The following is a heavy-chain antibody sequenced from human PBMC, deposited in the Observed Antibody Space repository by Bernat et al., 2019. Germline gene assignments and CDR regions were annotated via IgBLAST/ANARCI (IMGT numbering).Heavy chain of an antibody. CDR3: AKDLYCSTTRCY. Sequence: EVQLLESGGGLVQPGGSLRLSCAASGFSFSAYAMSWVRQAPGKGLEWVSAISSSGGSTYYADSVKRRFTISSDISKNTLYLQMNRLRAEDTAIYYCAKDLYCSTTRCYWGQGTLVTVSS. CDR2: ISSSGGST. D-gene: IGHD2-2*01. CDR1: GFSFSAYA. V-gene: IGHV3-23*01. J-gene: IGHJ4*02.